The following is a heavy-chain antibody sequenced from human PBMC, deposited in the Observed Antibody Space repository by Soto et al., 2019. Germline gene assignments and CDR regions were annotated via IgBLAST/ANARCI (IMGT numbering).Heavy chain of an antibody. CDR3: ATRGSGWYDHYYYGMDV. CDR2: INPNSGGT. J-gene: IGHJ6*04. Sequence: QVQLVQSGAEVKKPGASVKVSCKASGYTFTGYYMHWVRQAPGQGLEWMGWINPNSGGTNYAQKFQGWVTMTRDTSISTAYMELSRLSSDDTAVYYCATRGSGWYDHYYYGMDVWGEGTTVTVSS. V-gene: IGHV1-2*04. CDR1: GYTFTGYY. D-gene: IGHD6-19*01.